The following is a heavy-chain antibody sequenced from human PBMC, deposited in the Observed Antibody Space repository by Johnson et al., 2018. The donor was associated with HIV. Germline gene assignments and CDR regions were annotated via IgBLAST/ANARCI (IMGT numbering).Heavy chain of an antibody. V-gene: IGHV3-23*04. CDR1: GFTVSTTY. CDR3: AKDLGYSSSSRAFDI. D-gene: IGHD6-6*01. J-gene: IGHJ3*02. Sequence: VQLVESGGGLVILEGSLRLSCAASGFTVSTTYMHWVRQAPGKGLEWVSGINWNGGSTYYADSVKGRFTISRDNSKNKLYLQMNSLKAEDTAVYYCAKDLGYSSSSRAFDIWGQGTMVTVSS. CDR2: INWNGGST.